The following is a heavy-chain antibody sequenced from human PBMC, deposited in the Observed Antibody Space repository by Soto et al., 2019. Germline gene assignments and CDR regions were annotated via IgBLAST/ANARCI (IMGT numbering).Heavy chain of an antibody. D-gene: IGHD2-15*01. CDR3: TTLPLDY. V-gene: IGHV3-15*01. J-gene: IGHJ4*02. Sequence: PGGSLRFSCAASGFNFTKAWMTWVRQAPGKGLEWVGRIRSKGDGGTSDFAAPVKGRFSISRNDSKKTLFLQMNSLKTEDTAVYYCTTLPLDYWGQGVLVTVSS. CDR2: IRSKGDGGTS. CDR1: GFNFTKAW.